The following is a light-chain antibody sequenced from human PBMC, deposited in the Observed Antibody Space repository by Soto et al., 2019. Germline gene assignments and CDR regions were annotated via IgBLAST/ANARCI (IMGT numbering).Light chain of an antibody. V-gene: IGKV1-5*03. Sequence: DFQMTQSPSTLSASVGDGVTITCRASQSIGSGLAWYQQQPGKAPKLLIYKATNLQRGVSSRFSGSGSGTDFSLTISSLQPADSANYYCQQYHDFQYTFGQGTKLEI. CDR2: KAT. CDR3: QQYHDFQYT. J-gene: IGKJ2*01. CDR1: QSIGSG.